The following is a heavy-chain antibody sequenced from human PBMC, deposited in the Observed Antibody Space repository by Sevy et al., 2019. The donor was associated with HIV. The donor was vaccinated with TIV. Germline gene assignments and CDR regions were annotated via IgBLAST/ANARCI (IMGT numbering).Heavy chain of an antibody. D-gene: IGHD3-22*01. CDR3: ARGGDFNDRSAKRDFDY. CDR2: IWNDGSNK. V-gene: IGHV3-33*01. J-gene: IGHJ4*02. Sequence: QAGGSLRLSCAASGFTFSNYGMHWVRQAPGKGLEWVAVIWNDGSNKYYADSVKGRFTISRDNSKNTLYLQMNSLRVEDTAVYFCARGGDFNDRSAKRDFDYWGRGTLVTVSS. CDR1: GFTFSNYG.